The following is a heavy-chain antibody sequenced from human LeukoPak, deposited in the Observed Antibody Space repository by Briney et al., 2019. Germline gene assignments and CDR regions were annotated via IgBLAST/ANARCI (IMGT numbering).Heavy chain of an antibody. Sequence: PSETLSLTCAVYGGSFSGYYWSWIRQPPGKGLEWIGEINHSGSTNYNPSLKSRVTISVDTSKNQFSLKLSYVTAADTAVYYCARARGNMVRGNWFDPWGQGTLVTVSS. CDR3: ARARGNMVRGNWFDP. V-gene: IGHV4-34*01. CDR1: GGSFSGYY. D-gene: IGHD3-10*01. CDR2: INHSGST. J-gene: IGHJ5*02.